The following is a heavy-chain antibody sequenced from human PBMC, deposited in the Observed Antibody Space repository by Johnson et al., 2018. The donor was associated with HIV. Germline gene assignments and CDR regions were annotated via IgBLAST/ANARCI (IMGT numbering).Heavy chain of an antibody. CDR1: GFTFDDYG. Sequence: VQLVESGGGVVRPGGSLRLSCAASGFTFDDYGMHWVRQAPGKGLEWVSGISWDSGSIAYADSVQGRFTISRDNAKNSLSLQMNSLRAEDTALYYCAKALHYYDRPGDAFDIWGQGTMVTVSS. CDR2: ISWDSGSI. CDR3: AKALHYYDRPGDAFDI. J-gene: IGHJ3*02. V-gene: IGHV3-20*04. D-gene: IGHD3-22*01.